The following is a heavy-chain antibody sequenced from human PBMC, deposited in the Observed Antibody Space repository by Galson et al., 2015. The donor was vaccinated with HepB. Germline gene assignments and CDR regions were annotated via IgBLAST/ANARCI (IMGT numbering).Heavy chain of an antibody. D-gene: IGHD4-11*01. Sequence: CAISGDSVYSHSAAWIWIRQSPSRGLEWLGRTYWRSKWYNDYALSVQGRITISPDTSKNQFSLQLKSVTPEDTAVYYCARRIHSNDWFDPWGQGTLVTVSS. J-gene: IGHJ5*02. V-gene: IGHV6-1*01. CDR1: GDSVYSHSAA. CDR3: ARRIHSNDWFDP. CDR2: TYWRSKWYN.